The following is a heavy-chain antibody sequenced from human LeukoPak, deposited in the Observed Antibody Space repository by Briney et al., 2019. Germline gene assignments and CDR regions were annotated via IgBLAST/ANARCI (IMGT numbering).Heavy chain of an antibody. CDR3: ARDSSPTVNGGYFDY. J-gene: IGHJ4*02. D-gene: IGHD4-11*01. CDR1: GGTFSSYA. CDR2: IIPIFGTA. Sequence: GASVKVSCKASGGTFSSYAISWVRQAPGQGLEWMGGIIPIFGTANYAQKFQGGVTITTDESTSTAYMELSSLRSEDTAVYYCARDSSPTVNGGYFDYWGQGTLVTVSS. V-gene: IGHV1-69*05.